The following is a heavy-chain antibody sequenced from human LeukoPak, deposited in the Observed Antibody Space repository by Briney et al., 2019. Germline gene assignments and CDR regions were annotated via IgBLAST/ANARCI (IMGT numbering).Heavy chain of an antibody. D-gene: IGHD3-10*01. CDR2: IYTSGST. Sequence: SETLSLTCTVSGGSISSYYWSWIRQPAGKGLEWIGRIYTSGSTNYNPSLKSRVTMSVDTSKNRFSLKLSSVTAADTAVYYCARAYYYGSGSYNGFDYWGQGTLVTVSS. CDR1: GGSISSYY. V-gene: IGHV4-4*07. CDR3: ARAYYYGSGSYNGFDY. J-gene: IGHJ4*02.